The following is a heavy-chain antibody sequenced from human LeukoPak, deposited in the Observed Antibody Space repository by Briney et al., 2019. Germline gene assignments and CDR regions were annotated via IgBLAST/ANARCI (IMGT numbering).Heavy chain of an antibody. V-gene: IGHV3-21*01. Sequence: KSGGSLRLSCAASGFTFSGYSMNWVRQAPGKGLEWVSSISSSSSYIYYADSVKGRFTISRDNAKNSLYLQMNSLRAEDTAVYYCARDSPYSSTSHPFDYWGLGTLVTVSS. J-gene: IGHJ4*02. D-gene: IGHD6-13*01. CDR3: ARDSPYSSTSHPFDY. CDR2: ISSSSSYI. CDR1: GFTFSGYS.